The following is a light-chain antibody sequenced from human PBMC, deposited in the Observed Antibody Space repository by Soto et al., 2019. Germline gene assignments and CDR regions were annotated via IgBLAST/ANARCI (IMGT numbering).Light chain of an antibody. Sequence: EIVMTQSPATLSVSPGERATLSCRASRSVSSNLAWYQQKPGQAPRLLIYGASTRATGIPARFSGSGSGTEFTLTISSLQSEDFAVYYCQQYNNWPETFGGGTKV. V-gene: IGKV3-15*01. J-gene: IGKJ4*01. CDR3: QQYNNWPET. CDR1: RSVSSN. CDR2: GAS.